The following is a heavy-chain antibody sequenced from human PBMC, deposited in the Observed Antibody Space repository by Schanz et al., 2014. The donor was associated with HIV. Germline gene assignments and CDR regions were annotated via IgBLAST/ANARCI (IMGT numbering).Heavy chain of an antibody. V-gene: IGHV3-7*03. CDR2: IKQDGGEK. Sequence: EVQQVLESGGGLVQPGGSLRLSCAASGFAFNSYAMSWVRQAPGKGLEWVASIKQDGGEKHYVASVKGRFTISRDNVKNSLYLQMSSLRSEDTAVYYCAALHHSVVVTATLLDWYFDLWGRGTLVTVSS. CDR1: GFAFNSYA. D-gene: IGHD2-21*02. J-gene: IGHJ2*01. CDR3: AALHHSVVVTATLLDWYFDL.